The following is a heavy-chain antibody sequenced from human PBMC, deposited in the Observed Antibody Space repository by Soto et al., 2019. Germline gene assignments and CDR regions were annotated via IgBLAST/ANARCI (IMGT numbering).Heavy chain of an antibody. D-gene: IGHD3-10*01. CDR3: ARQLVRGVKDYYYYGMDV. Sequence: GESLKISCKGSGYSFTSYWIGWVRQMPGKGLEWMGIIYPGDSDTRYSPSFQGQVTISADKSISTAYLQWSSLKASDTAMYYCARQLVRGVKDYYYYGMDVWGQGTTVTV. CDR1: GYSFTSYW. CDR2: IYPGDSDT. J-gene: IGHJ6*02. V-gene: IGHV5-51*01.